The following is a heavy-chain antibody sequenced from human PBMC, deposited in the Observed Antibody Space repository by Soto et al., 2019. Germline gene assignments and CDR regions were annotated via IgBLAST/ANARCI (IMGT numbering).Heavy chain of an antibody. CDR2: INRDGSTI. CDR1: GFTLSSHW. CDR3: ARVADCTYSSNCNGSAAFDM. D-gene: IGHD6-13*01. Sequence: EVQLVESGGGLAQPGGSLRLSCAASGFTLSSHWMHWVRQAPGKGLVWVSRINRDGSTINYDDSVRGRYTISRDNAKNTLSLQMNSLRAEDTAVYYCARVADCTYSSNCNGSAAFDMWGQGTMVTVSS. J-gene: IGHJ3*02. V-gene: IGHV3-74*01.